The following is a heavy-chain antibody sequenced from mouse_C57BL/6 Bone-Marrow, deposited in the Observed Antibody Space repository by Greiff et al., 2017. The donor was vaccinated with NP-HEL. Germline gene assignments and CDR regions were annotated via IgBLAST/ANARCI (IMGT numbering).Heavy chain of an antibody. J-gene: IGHJ3*01. CDR3: TLRVWFAY. D-gene: IGHD1-1*01. V-gene: IGHV14-4*01. Sequence: VQLQQSGAELVRPGASVKLSCTASGFTIKDDYMHWVKQRPEQGLEWIGWIDPENGDTEYASKFQGKATITADTSSNTAYLQLSSLTSEDTAVYYCTLRVWFAYWGQGTLVTVSA. CDR2: IDPENGDT. CDR1: GFTIKDDY.